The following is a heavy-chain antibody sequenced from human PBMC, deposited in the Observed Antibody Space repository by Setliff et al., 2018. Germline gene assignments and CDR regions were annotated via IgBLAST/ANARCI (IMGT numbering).Heavy chain of an antibody. D-gene: IGHD6-19*01. CDR2: IYIGGSA. J-gene: IGHJ6*03. Sequence: SETLSLTCTVSGGSISSYYWSWIRQPAGKGLEWIGHIYIGGSANYNPSLKSRVTMSIDTSKNQFSLKLNSVTAADMAVYYCAREQWLDPPGYYYMDVWAKGTTVAVCS. CDR1: GGSISSYY. V-gene: IGHV4-4*07. CDR3: AREQWLDPPGYYYMDV.